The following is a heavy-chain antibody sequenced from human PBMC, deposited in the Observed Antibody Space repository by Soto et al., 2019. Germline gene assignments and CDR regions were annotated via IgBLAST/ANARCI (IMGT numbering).Heavy chain of an antibody. CDR2: IYYSGST. J-gene: IGHJ4*02. V-gene: IGHV4-59*01. CDR3: AGHRRGVVVPAAYDY. D-gene: IGHD2-2*01. Sequence: SETLSLTCTVSGGSISSYYWSWIRQPPGKGLEWIGYIYYSGSTNYNPSLKSRVTISVDTSKNQFSLKLSSVTAADTAVYYCAGHRRGVVVPAAYDYWGQGTLVTVS. CDR1: GGSISSYY.